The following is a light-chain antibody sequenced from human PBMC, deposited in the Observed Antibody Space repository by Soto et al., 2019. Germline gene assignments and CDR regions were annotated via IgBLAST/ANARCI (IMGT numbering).Light chain of an antibody. J-gene: IGLJ1*01. V-gene: IGLV2-14*01. Sequence: QSVLTPPASVSGSPGQSITISCTGTSSDVGGYNYVSWYQQHPGKAPKLMIYDVSNRPSGVSNRFSGSKSGNTASLTISGLQAEDEADYYCSSYTSSSTDYVFGTGTKVTVL. CDR1: SSDVGGYNY. CDR3: SSYTSSSTDYV. CDR2: DVS.